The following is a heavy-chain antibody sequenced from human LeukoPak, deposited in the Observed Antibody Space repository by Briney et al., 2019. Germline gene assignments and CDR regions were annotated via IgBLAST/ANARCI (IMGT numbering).Heavy chain of an antibody. J-gene: IGHJ4*02. Sequence: SRTLSLTCAISGDSVSNNNAAWNCIRQSPSIGLEWLGRTYYRSKWYNDYAVSVISRITINPDTSKNQFSLQLNSVTPEDTAVYYCARGDGYSNTWYYFDYWGQGTLVTVSS. V-gene: IGHV6-1*01. D-gene: IGHD6-13*01. CDR1: GDSVSNNNAA. CDR2: TYYRSKWYN. CDR3: ARGDGYSNTWYYFDY.